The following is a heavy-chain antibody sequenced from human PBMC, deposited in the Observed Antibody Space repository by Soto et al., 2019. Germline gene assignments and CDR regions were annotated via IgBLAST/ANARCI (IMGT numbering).Heavy chain of an antibody. CDR1: GGSFSGYY. Sequence: QVQLQQWGAGLLKPSETLSLTCAVYGGSFSGYYWSWIRQPPGKGLEWIGEINHSGSTNYNPSLTSRVTISVDTSKNQFSLKLSSVTAADTAVYYCARGRADIVVVVAATRFDYWGQGTLVTVSS. J-gene: IGHJ4*02. D-gene: IGHD2-15*01. V-gene: IGHV4-34*01. CDR2: INHSGST. CDR3: ARGRADIVVVVAATRFDY.